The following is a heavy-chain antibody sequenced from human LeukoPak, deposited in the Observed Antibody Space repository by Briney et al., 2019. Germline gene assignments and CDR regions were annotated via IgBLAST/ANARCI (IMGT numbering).Heavy chain of an antibody. V-gene: IGHV3-53*01. CDR3: GTPHGWDYGMDV. D-gene: IGHD1-26*01. CDR1: GFTVSSNY. Sequence: GGSLRLSCAASGFTVSSNYMSWVRQAPGKGLEWVSVIYSGGSTYYADSVKGRFTISRDNSKNTLYLQMNSLRAEDMTVYYCGTPHGWDYGMDVWGQGTTVTVSS. CDR2: IYSGGST. J-gene: IGHJ6*02.